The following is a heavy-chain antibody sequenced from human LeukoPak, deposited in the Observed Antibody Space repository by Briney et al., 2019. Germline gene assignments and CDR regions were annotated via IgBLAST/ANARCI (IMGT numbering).Heavy chain of an antibody. J-gene: IGHJ4*02. CDR1: GGPFSSYY. Sequence: SETLSLTCTVSGGPFSSYYWSWIRQPAGKGLEWIVRIYSSGDTNYNPSLKSRVTMSIDTSKKQFSLNLSSVTAADTAVYYCAAYQQQLAFDYWGQGTLVTVSS. CDR3: AAYQQQLAFDY. CDR2: IYSSGDT. D-gene: IGHD6-13*01. V-gene: IGHV4-4*07.